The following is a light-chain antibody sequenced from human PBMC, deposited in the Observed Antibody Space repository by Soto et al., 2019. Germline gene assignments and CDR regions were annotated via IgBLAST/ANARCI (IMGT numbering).Light chain of an antibody. CDR3: CSYAGSSYVV. V-gene: IGLV2-11*01. Sequence: QSALTQPRSVSGSPGQSVTISCTGTSSDVGGYNYVSWYQQHPGKAPKLMIYDVSKRPSGVTDRFSGSKSGNTASLTISGLQADDEADYYCCSYAGSSYVVFGGGTKLTVL. CDR1: SSDVGGYNY. J-gene: IGLJ2*01. CDR2: DVS.